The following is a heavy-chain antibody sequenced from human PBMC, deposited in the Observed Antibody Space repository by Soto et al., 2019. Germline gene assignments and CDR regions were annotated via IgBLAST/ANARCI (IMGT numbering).Heavy chain of an antibody. J-gene: IGHJ1*01. CDR3: ARAEDYDSSGYYYLHFQH. D-gene: IGHD3-22*01. CDR2: INAGNGNT. CDR1: GYTFTSYA. Sequence: ASVKVSCKASGYTFTSYAMHWVRQAPGQRXEWMGWINAGNGNTKYSQKFQGRVTITRDTSASTAYMELSSLRSEDTAVYYCARAEDYDSSGYYYLHFQHWGQGTLVTVSS. V-gene: IGHV1-3*01.